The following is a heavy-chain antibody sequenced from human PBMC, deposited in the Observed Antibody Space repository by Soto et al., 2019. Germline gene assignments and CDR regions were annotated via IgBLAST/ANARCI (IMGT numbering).Heavy chain of an antibody. J-gene: IGHJ4*02. CDR2: ISAYNGNT. V-gene: IGHV1-18*01. D-gene: IGHD2-15*01. Sequence: ASVKVSCKASGYTFTHFYITWVRQAPGQGLEWMGGISAYNGNTNYAQKLQGRVTMTTDASTSTAYMELRSLRSDDTAVYYCARDLSYCSGGSCSQFDYWGQGTLVTVSS. CDR3: ARDLSYCSGGSCSQFDY. CDR1: GYTFTHFY.